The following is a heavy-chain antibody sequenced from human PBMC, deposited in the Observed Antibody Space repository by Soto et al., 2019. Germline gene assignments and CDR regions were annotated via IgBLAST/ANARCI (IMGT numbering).Heavy chain of an antibody. Sequence: GGFPRPPRSAPWFPFRPYCLNWVRQAPGKGLEWVSYITSSSSTIYYADSVKGRFTISRDNARNTLYLQMNSLTAVDTAVYYCAVAKFDHWGQGTLVTVSS. CDR1: WFPFRPYC. CDR3: AVAKFDH. V-gene: IGHV3-48*01. CDR2: ITSSSSTI. J-gene: IGHJ4*02.